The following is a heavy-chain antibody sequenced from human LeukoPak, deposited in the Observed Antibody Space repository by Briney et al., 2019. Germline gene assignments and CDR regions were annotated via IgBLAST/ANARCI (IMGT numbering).Heavy chain of an antibody. J-gene: IGHJ4*02. Sequence: GGSLRLSCAASGFSFSSYWMSWVRQAPGKGLEWVANIKQDGSEKYYVDSVKGRFTISRDNSKNTLYLQMNSLRAEDTAVYYCARARMRWLQPSTFFNWGQGTLVTVSS. V-gene: IGHV3-7*01. CDR2: IKQDGSEK. D-gene: IGHD5-24*01. CDR1: GFSFSSYW. CDR3: ARARMRWLQPSTFFN.